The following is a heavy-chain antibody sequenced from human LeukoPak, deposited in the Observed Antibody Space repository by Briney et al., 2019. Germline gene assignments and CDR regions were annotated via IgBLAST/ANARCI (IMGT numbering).Heavy chain of an antibody. V-gene: IGHV3-33*01. Sequence: PGGSLRLSCAASGFTFSSYGMHWVRQAPGKGLEWVAVIWYDGSNKYYADSVKGRFTISRDNSKNTLYLQMNSLRAEDTAVYYCARGGLRYCSGGSCYAIDYWGQETLVTVSS. CDR2: IWYDGSNK. J-gene: IGHJ4*02. D-gene: IGHD2-15*01. CDR3: ARGGLRYCSGGSCYAIDY. CDR1: GFTFSSYG.